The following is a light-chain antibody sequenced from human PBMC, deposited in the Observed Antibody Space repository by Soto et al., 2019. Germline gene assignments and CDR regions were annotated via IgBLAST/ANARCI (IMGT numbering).Light chain of an antibody. Sequence: QSALTQPPSVSGSPGQSVTISCTGTDTDVGSYNRVSWYQQPPGTAPKLMIYGVSKWPSGVPDRFSGSKSGNTASLIISGLQAEDEGEYYCCSYTSSTHYVFGTGTKLTVL. CDR2: GVS. J-gene: IGLJ1*01. V-gene: IGLV2-18*02. CDR1: DTDVGSYNR. CDR3: CSYTSSTHYV.